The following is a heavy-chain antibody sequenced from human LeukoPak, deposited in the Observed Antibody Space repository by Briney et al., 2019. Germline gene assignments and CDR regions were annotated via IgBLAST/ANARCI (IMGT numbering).Heavy chain of an antibody. Sequence: SGTLSLTCAVSGGSISSSNWWSWVRQPPGKGLEWIGEIYHSGSTNYNPSLKSRVTISVDKSKNQFSLKLSSVTAADTAVYYWARIGYGSGGSCYRDTYYFDYWGQGTLVTVSS. V-gene: IGHV4-4*02. J-gene: IGHJ4*02. CDR1: GGSISSSNW. CDR3: ARIGYGSGGSCYRDTYYFDY. CDR2: IYHSGST. D-gene: IGHD2-15*01.